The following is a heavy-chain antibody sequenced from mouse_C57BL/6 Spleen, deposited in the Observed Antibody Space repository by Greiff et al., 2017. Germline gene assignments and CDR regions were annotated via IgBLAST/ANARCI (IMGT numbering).Heavy chain of an antibody. CDR2: INPSSGYT. J-gene: IGHJ4*01. D-gene: IGHD3-1*01. V-gene: IGHV1-7*01. CDR3: ARRATAMDY. Sequence: QVQLQQPGAELVRPGSSVKLSCKASGYTFTSYWMHWVKQRPGQGLEWIGYINPSSGYTKYNQKFKDKATLTADKSSSTAYMQLSSLTYEDSAVYYCARRATAMDYWGQGTSVTVSS. CDR1: GYTFTSYW.